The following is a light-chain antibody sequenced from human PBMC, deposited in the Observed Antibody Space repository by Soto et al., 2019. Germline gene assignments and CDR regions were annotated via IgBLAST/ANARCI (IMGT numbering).Light chain of an antibody. Sequence: QSVLTQPPSASGTPGQRVTFSCSGSSSNIGSNYVYWYQQLPGTAPKLLIYSNNQRPSGVPDRFSGSKSGTSASLAISGLRSEDEADYYCAAWDDSLSGRVFGGGTKLTVL. CDR3: AAWDDSLSGRV. J-gene: IGLJ2*01. CDR2: SNN. CDR1: SSNIGSNY. V-gene: IGLV1-47*02.